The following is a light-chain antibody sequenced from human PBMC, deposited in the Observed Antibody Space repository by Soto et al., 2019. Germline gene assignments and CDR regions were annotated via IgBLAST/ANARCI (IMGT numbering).Light chain of an antibody. CDR1: QSINSN. Sequence: EIVLTQSPATLSLSPGERGTLSCRASQSINSNLAWYQQKPGQAPRLIIYDASNRATGIPARFSGSGSGTDFTLTISRLEPEDFAVYYCQQYGTSKTFGQGTKV. V-gene: IGKV3-11*01. CDR2: DAS. J-gene: IGKJ1*01. CDR3: QQYGTSKT.